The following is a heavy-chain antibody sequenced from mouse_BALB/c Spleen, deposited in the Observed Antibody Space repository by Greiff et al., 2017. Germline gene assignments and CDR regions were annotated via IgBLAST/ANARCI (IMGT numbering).Heavy chain of an antibody. CDR3: ARRVDGSRGYWYFDV. Sequence: EVQVVESGGDLVKPGGSLKLSCAASGFTFSSYGMSWVRQTPDKRLEWVATISSGGSYTYYPDSVKGRFTISRDNAKNTLYLQMSSLKSEDTAMYYCARRVDGSRGYWYFDVWGAGTTVTVSS. CDR2: ISSGGSYT. D-gene: IGHD1-1*01. V-gene: IGHV5-6*01. J-gene: IGHJ1*01. CDR1: GFTFSSYG.